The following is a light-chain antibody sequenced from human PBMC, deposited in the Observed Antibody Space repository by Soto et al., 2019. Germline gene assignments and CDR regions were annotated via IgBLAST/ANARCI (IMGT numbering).Light chain of an antibody. Sequence: QSALTQPRSVSGSPGQSVTISCTGTSSDLGGYNFVSWYQQHPGKAPKLMISAVRKRPSGVPDRFSGSKSGNTASLTISGLQAEDEADYYCCSYAGSYTYVFGTGTKVTVL. J-gene: IGLJ1*01. CDR1: SSDLGGYNF. CDR3: CSYAGSYTYV. CDR2: AVR. V-gene: IGLV2-11*01.